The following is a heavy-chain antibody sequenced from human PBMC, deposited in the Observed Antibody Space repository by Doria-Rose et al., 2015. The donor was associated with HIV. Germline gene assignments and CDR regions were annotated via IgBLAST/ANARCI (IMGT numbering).Heavy chain of an antibody. D-gene: IGHD6-13*01. CDR2: IFSDDER. CDR3: ARIKSSRWYHKYYFDF. Sequence: QDSGPVLVKPTETLTLTCTVSGVSLSSPGMGVSWIRQPPGKALEWLANIFSDDERSYKTSLTSRLTISRGTSKSQVVLTMTDMDPVDTATYYCARIKSSRWYHKYYFDFWGQGTLVIVSA. CDR1: GVSLSSPGMG. J-gene: IGHJ4*02. V-gene: IGHV2-26*01.